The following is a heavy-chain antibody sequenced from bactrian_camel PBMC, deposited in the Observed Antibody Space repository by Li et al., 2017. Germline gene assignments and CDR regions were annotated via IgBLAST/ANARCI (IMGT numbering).Heavy chain of an antibody. V-gene: IGHV3S6*01. J-gene: IGHJ4*01. CDR1: GFTFSDPY. CDR2: INSGGGYT. D-gene: IGHD5*01. Sequence: HVQLVESGGGLVQPGGSLRLSCAASGFTFSDPYINWVRQAPGKGLEWVSSINSGGGYTYYANSVKGRFTIARDSAKNTVYLQMNSLKPEDTALYYCSVATTSGTFNYWGQGTQVTVS. CDR3: SVATTSGTFNY.